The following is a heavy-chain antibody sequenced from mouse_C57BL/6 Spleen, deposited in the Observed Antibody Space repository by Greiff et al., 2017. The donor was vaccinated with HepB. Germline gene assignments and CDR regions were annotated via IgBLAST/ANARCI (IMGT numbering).Heavy chain of an antibody. J-gene: IGHJ1*03. D-gene: IGHD1-1*01. CDR1: GYSFTGYF. Sequence: VQLQQSGPELVKPGDSVKISCKASGYSFTGYFMNWVMQSHGKSLEWIGRINPYNGDTFYNQKFKGKATLTVDKSSSTAHMELRSLTSEDSAVYYCARGATVVATKDWYFDVWGTGTTVTVSS. CDR2: INPYNGDT. V-gene: IGHV1-20*01. CDR3: ARGATVVATKDWYFDV.